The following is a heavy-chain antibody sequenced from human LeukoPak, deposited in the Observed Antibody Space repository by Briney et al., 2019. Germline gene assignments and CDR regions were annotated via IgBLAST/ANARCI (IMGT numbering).Heavy chain of an antibody. Sequence: SETLSLTCTVSGGSISSYYWSWIRQPPGRGLEWIGYIYYSGSTNYNPSLKSRVTISVDTSKNQFSLKLSSVTAADTAVYYCARHYDYGNRDAFDIWGQGTMVTVSS. CDR1: GGSISSYY. CDR3: ARHYDYGNRDAFDI. D-gene: IGHD4-11*01. V-gene: IGHV4-59*08. CDR2: IYYSGST. J-gene: IGHJ3*02.